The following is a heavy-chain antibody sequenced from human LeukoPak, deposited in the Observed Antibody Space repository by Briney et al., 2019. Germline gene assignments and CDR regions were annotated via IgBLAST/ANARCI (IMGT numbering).Heavy chain of an antibody. CDR2: IDPNSGGT. D-gene: IGHD2-15*01. V-gene: IGHV1-2*02. CDR3: ARDVGSGGAFAFDI. J-gene: IGHJ3*02. Sequence: ASVKVSCKASGYTFTGYYMHWVRQAPGQGLEWMAWIDPNSGGTNYAQKFQGRVTMTRDTSIGTAYMELRRLRSDDTAMYYCARDVGSGGAFAFDIWGQGTMVTVSS. CDR1: GYTFTGYY.